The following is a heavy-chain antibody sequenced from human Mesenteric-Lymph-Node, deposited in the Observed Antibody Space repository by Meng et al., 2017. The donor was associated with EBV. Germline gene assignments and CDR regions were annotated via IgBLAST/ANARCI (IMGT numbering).Heavy chain of an antibody. D-gene: IGHD3-9*01. J-gene: IGHJ4*02. CDR1: GGSINDGTYY. Sequence: HLPLHESRPGLVKPSETLSLTCTVSGGSINDGTYYWGGVRQPPGKGLEWIGTIYYSGNTFYNPSLESRITISVDTSTNQFSLNLRSVSAPDTAVYYCARLYDNYVDYWGRGSLVTVSS. V-gene: IGHV4-39*01. CDR2: IYYSGNT. CDR3: ARLYDNYVDY.